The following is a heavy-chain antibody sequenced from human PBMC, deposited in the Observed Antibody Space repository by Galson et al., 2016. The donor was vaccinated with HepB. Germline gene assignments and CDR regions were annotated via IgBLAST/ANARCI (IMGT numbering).Heavy chain of an antibody. V-gene: IGHV5-51*01. CDR1: GYRFTTYW. D-gene: IGHD2-2*01. Sequence: QSGAEVKKPGESLKISCKGSGYRFTTYWIGWVRQMPGKGLEWMGVIYPGDSNTRYSPSFQGQVTISVDKSISTAYLQWSSLKASDTAMYYCAKEGRYCTSTSCYGYVYFDLGGRGTLVTVSS. CDR3: AKEGRYCTSTSCYGYVYFDL. CDR2: IYPGDSNT. J-gene: IGHJ2*01.